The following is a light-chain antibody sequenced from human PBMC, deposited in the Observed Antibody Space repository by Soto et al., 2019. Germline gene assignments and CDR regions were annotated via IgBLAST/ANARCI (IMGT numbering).Light chain of an antibody. Sequence: DIQMTQSPSSLSASVGDRVTITCRASQXIXDXLXWYQQKPGKAPKLLIYTASNLESGVPSRFSGSEVGTEFTFSIPSLQXEDVATYYCQQSYSYPWTFGQGTKVEI. CDR2: TAS. J-gene: IGKJ1*01. V-gene: IGKV1-39*01. CDR3: QQSYSYPWT. CDR1: QXIXDX.